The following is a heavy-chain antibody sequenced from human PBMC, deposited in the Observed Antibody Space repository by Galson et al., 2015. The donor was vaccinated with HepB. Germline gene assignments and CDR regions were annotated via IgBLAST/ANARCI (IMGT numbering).Heavy chain of an antibody. CDR2: FDPEDGET. CDR3: ATAVNGFGELLNWFDP. CDR1: GYTLTVLS. D-gene: IGHD3-10*01. Sequence: SVKVSCKVSGYTLTVLSMHWVRQAPGKGLEWMGGFDPEDGETIYAQKFQGRVTMTEDTSTDTAYMELSSLRSEDTAVYYCATAVNGFGELLNWFDPWGQGTLVTVSS. V-gene: IGHV1-24*01. J-gene: IGHJ5*02.